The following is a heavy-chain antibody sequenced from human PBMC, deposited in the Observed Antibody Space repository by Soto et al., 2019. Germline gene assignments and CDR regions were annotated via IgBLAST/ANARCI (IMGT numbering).Heavy chain of an antibody. CDR3: ASLYCSSTSCPYYYYYMDV. Sequence: SETLSLTCTVSGGSISSYYWSWIRQPPGKGLEWIGYIYYSGSTNYNPSLKSRVTISVDTSKNQFSLKLSSVIAADTAVYYCASLYCSSTSCPYYYYYMDVWGKGTTVTVSS. CDR1: GGSISSYY. CDR2: IYYSGST. J-gene: IGHJ6*03. D-gene: IGHD2-2*01. V-gene: IGHV4-59*01.